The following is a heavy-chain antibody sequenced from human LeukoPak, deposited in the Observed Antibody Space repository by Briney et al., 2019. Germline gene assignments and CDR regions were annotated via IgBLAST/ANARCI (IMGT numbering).Heavy chain of an antibody. Sequence: ASVKVSCKASGYTFTDFFIQWVRQAPGQGLEWVGWINPRSGGTNYAQKFQGRVTMTRDTSISTAYMELSSLSPDDTAIYFCARGGARWIDIWGQGTVVTVSS. CDR1: GYTFTDFF. CDR2: INPRSGGT. J-gene: IGHJ3*02. D-gene: IGHD1-26*01. CDR3: ARGGARWIDI. V-gene: IGHV1-2*02.